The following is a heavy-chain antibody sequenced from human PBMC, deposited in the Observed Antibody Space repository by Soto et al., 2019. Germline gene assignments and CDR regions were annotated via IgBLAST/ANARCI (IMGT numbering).Heavy chain of an antibody. J-gene: IGHJ4*02. D-gene: IGHD3-22*01. CDR1: GFSFRTFW. CDR2: INQDGTEK. Sequence: PGGSLRLSCATSGFSFRTFWLNWVRQAPGRGLEWVANINQDGTEKYYVDSVKGRFTISRDNAQNSLYLQMNNLRAEDTAVYYCARGVTYYYDSSGYPDYWGQGTLVTVSS. V-gene: IGHV3-7*02. CDR3: ARGVTYYYDSSGYPDY.